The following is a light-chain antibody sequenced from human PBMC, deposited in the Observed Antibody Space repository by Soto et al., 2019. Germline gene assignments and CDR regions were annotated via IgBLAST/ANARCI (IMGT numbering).Light chain of an antibody. CDR1: SSNIGAGYD. V-gene: IGLV1-40*01. CDR3: QSYDTSLSGSG. J-gene: IGLJ3*02. CDR2: GNS. Sequence: QSVLTQPPSVSGAPGQRVTISCTGSSSNIGAGYDVHWYQQLPGTAPKLLIYGNSNRPSGVPDRFSGSKSGTSASLAITGLQAEEEADYYCQSYDTSLSGSGFGGGTKLT.